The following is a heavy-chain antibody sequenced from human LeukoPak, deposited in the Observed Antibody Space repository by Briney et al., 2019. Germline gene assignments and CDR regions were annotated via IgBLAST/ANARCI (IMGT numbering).Heavy chain of an antibody. Sequence: GGSLRLSCAASGFTFRSYWMHWVRQAPGKGLVWVSRINSDGSTTSYADSVKGRFTISRDNAKNTLYLQMNSLRAEDTAVYYCARVLTGSWDWFDSWGQGTLVTVSS. CDR2: INSDGSTT. CDR1: GFTFRSYW. V-gene: IGHV3-74*01. CDR3: ARVLTGSWDWFDS. D-gene: IGHD2-8*02. J-gene: IGHJ5*01.